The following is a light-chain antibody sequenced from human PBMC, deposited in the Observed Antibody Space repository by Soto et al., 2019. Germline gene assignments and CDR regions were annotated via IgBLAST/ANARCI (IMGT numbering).Light chain of an antibody. CDR2: LGS. V-gene: IGKV2-28*01. CDR3: MQALQTPLT. J-gene: IGKJ4*01. CDR1: QSLLHSNGYNY. Sequence: DIVMTQSPLSLPVTAGEPASISCRSSQSLLHSNGYNYLDWYLQKPGQSPQLLIYLGSNRASGVPDRFSGSGSGTDFTLKISRVEAEYVGVYYCMQALQTPLTFGGGTKVEIK.